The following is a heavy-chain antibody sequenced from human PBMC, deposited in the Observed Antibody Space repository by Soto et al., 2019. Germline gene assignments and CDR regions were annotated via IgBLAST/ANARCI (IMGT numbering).Heavy chain of an antibody. V-gene: IGHV3-33*01. CDR1: GFSFSSYG. CDR3: ARDSSSSGIDY. Sequence: GGSLRLSCAASGFSFSSYGMHWVRQAPGKGLEWVAVIWYDGSNKYYADSVKGRFTISRDNSKNTLYLQMNSLRAEDTAVYYCARDSSSSGIDYWGQGTLVTVSS. D-gene: IGHD6-13*01. J-gene: IGHJ4*02. CDR2: IWYDGSNK.